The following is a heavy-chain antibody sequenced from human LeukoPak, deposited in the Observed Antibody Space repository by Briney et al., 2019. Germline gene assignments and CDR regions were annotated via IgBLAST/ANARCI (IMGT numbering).Heavy chain of an antibody. Sequence: GGSLRLSCVVSGLTFSRYSMSWVRQAPGKGLEWVSSISSSSSYIYYADSVKGRFTISRDNAKNSLYLQMNSLRAEDTAVYYCARDISSSGTLDYWGQGTLVTVSS. V-gene: IGHV3-21*01. CDR2: ISSSSSYI. CDR3: ARDISSSGTLDY. J-gene: IGHJ4*02. D-gene: IGHD3-22*01. CDR1: GLTFSRYS.